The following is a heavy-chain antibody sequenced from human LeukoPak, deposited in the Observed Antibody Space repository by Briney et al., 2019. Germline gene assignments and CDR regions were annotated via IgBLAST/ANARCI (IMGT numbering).Heavy chain of an antibody. V-gene: IGHV4-39*07. CDR1: GGSISSSSYY. D-gene: IGHD3-10*02. Sequence: PSESLSLTCTVSGGSISSSSYYWGWIRQPPGKGLEWIGIIYYSGSTYYNPSLKSRVTISVDTSKNQFSLKLSSVTAADTAVYYCARGLRGALFGELDWFDPWGQGTLVTVSS. CDR2: IYYSGST. CDR3: ARGLRGALFGELDWFDP. J-gene: IGHJ5*02.